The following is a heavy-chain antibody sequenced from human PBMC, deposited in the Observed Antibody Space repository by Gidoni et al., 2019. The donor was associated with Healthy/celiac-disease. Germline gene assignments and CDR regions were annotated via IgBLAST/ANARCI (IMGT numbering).Heavy chain of an antibody. V-gene: IGHV1-69*01. CDR1: GVTFRSYA. Sequence: QVQLVQSVADVKMPGSSVKFSFKSSGVTFRSYAISWVRQAPGQGLAWMGGIIPIFGTANYAQKFQGRVTITADESTSTAYMELSSLRSEDTAVYYCARESSSWPPYYYYGMDVWGQGTTVTVSS. CDR2: IIPIFGTA. CDR3: ARESSSWPPYYYYGMDV. D-gene: IGHD6-13*01. J-gene: IGHJ6*02.